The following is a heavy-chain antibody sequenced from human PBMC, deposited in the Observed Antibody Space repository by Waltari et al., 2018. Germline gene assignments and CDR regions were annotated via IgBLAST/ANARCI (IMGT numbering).Heavy chain of an antibody. Sequence: QVRLVQSGAEVKKPGSSVKVSCKAFGVSFSSYSINWVRQAPGQGLEWMGGIIPVFGTANYAQKFQDRLAITADESTSTAYMELSSLRSEDTAAYYCTTSSYCGTTTCYQYYGMDVWGQGTTVTVSS. D-gene: IGHD2-2*01. V-gene: IGHV1-69*01. CDR3: TTSSYCGTTTCYQYYGMDV. CDR1: GVSFSSYS. J-gene: IGHJ6*02. CDR2: IIPVFGTA.